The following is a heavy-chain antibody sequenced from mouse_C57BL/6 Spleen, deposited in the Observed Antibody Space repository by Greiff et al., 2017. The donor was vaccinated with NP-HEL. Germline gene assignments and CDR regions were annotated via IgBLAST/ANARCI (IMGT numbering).Heavy chain of an antibody. Sequence: EVMLVESGGGLVKPGGSLKLSCAASGFTFSDYGMHWVRQAPEKGLEWVAYISSGSSTIYYADTVKGRFTISRDNAKNTLFLQMTSLRSEDTAMYYCARRDYSNYPYAMDYWGQGTSVTVSS. D-gene: IGHD2-5*01. J-gene: IGHJ4*01. CDR3: ARRDYSNYPYAMDY. V-gene: IGHV5-17*01. CDR1: GFTFSDYG. CDR2: ISSGSSTI.